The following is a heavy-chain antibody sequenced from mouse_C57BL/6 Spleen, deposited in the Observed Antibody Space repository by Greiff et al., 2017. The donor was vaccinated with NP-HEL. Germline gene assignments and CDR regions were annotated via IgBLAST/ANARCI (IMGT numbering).Heavy chain of an antibody. CDR2: INPNNGGT. D-gene: IGHD4-1*01. CDR1: GYTFTDYY. J-gene: IGHJ2*01. V-gene: IGHV1-26*01. CDR3: AREEANWVGY. Sequence: VQLQQSGPELVKPGASVKISCKASGYTFTDYYMNWVKQSHGKSLEWIGDINPNNGGTSYTQKFKGKATLTVDKSSSTAYMELRSLTSEDSAVYYCAREEANWVGYRGKGTTLTVSA.